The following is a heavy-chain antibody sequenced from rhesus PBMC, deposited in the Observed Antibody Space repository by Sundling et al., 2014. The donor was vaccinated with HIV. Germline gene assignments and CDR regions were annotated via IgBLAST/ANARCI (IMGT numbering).Heavy chain of an antibody. Sequence: QVQLVQSGAEVKKPGASVNVSCEASGFTFVSYVISWVRQAPGQGLEWLGGIVPLVGVTNYSQKFQGRVTITADKSTNTAYMELSSLRSDDTAVYYCARARYRKGFDYWGQGVLVTVSS. D-gene: IGHD5-24*01. J-gene: IGHJ4*01. CDR3: ARARYRKGFDY. CDR2: IVPLVGVT. V-gene: IGHV1-198*02. CDR1: GFTFVSYV.